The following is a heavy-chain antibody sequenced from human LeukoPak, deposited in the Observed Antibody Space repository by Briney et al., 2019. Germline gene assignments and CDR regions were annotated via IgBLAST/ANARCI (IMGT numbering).Heavy chain of an antibody. D-gene: IGHD6-19*01. V-gene: IGHV3-9*01. CDR3: AKDSGWYEYYYYGMDV. J-gene: IGHJ6*02. Sequence: GGSLRLSCAASGFSFDDYAMHWLRQAPGKGLEWVSGISWNSGSIGYADSVKGRFTISRDNAKNSLYLQMNSLRAEDTALYYCAKDSGWYEYYYYGMDVWGQGTTVTVSS. CDR1: GFSFDDYA. CDR2: ISWNSGSI.